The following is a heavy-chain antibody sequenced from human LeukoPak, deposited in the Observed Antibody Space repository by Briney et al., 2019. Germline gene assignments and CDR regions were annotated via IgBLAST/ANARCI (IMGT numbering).Heavy chain of an antibody. Sequence: GGSLRLSCAASGFTFSSYAMSWVRQAPGKGVEWVSAIGGAGDGSYYADSVKGRFTISRDNSKNTLYLQINSLRAEDTALYYCAKAHQPYRSSSNNFDYWGQGTLVTVSS. V-gene: IGHV3-23*01. CDR1: GFTFSSYA. CDR2: IGGAGDGS. J-gene: IGHJ4*02. CDR3: AKAHQPYRSSSNNFDY. D-gene: IGHD6-6*01.